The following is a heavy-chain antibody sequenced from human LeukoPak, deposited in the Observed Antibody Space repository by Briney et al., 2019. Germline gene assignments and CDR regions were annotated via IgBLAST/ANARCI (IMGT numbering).Heavy chain of an antibody. CDR3: ARGGHVVVTAIRTYYFDY. Sequence: SETLFLTCAVYGGSFSGYYWSWIRQPPGKGLEWIGEINHSGSTNYNPSLKSRVTISVDTSKNQFSLKLSSVTAADTAVYYCARGGHVVVTAIRTYYFDYWGQGTLVTVSS. D-gene: IGHD2-21*02. V-gene: IGHV4-34*01. CDR2: INHSGST. CDR1: GGSFSGYY. J-gene: IGHJ4*02.